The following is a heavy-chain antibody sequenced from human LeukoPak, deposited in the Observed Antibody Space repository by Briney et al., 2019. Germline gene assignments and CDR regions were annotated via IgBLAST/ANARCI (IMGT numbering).Heavy chain of an antibody. Sequence: SETLSLTCTVSGGSISSYYWSWIRQPPGKGLEWIGYIYYSGSTNYNPSLKSRVTISVNTSKNQFSLKLSSVTAADTAVYYCARGRRMVRGVIIREDAFDIWGQGTMVTVSS. D-gene: IGHD3-10*01. CDR3: ARGRRMVRGVIIREDAFDI. CDR1: GGSISSYY. CDR2: IYYSGST. V-gene: IGHV4-59*12. J-gene: IGHJ3*02.